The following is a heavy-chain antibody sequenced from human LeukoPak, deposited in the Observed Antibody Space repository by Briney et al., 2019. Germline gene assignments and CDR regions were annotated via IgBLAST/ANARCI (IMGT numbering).Heavy chain of an antibody. D-gene: IGHD2-2*02. CDR3: ARAYCSSTSCYTFIFDY. CDR1: GFTFSDYY. CDR2: ISSSSSYI. J-gene: IGHJ4*02. V-gene: IGHV3-11*06. Sequence: PGGSLRLSCAASGFTFSDYYMSWIRQAPGKGLEWVSSISSSSSYIYYADSVKGRFTISRDNAKNSLYLQMNSLRAEDTAVYYCARAYCSSTSCYTFIFDYWGQGTLVTVSS.